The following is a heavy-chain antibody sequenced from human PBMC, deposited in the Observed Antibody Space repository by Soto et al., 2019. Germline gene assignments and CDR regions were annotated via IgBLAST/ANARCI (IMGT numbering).Heavy chain of an antibody. V-gene: IGHV4-59*08. CDR2: VYYSGST. CDR3: ARHTAMVLFDY. Sequence: QVQLQESGPGLVKPSEILSLTCTVSGGTISNYYWSWIRQPPGKGLEWIGYVYYSGSTNYNPSLKSRITISIDMPKNQFSLNLGSVTAADTAVYYCARHTAMVLFDYWGRGTLVTVSS. J-gene: IGHJ4*02. CDR1: GGTISNYY. D-gene: IGHD5-18*01.